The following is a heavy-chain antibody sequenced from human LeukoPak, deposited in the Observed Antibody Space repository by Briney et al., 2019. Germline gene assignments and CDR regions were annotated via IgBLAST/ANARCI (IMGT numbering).Heavy chain of an antibody. D-gene: IGHD6-19*01. J-gene: IGHJ5*02. CDR3: ARMAVSGRDNWFDP. Sequence: GASVKVSCKASGYTFTGYYMHWVRQATGQGLEWMGWLSPNSGNTGYAQKFQGRVTITRNTSINTAYMELSSLRSDDTAVYYCARMAVSGRDNWFDPWGPGSLVTVSS. CDR2: LSPNSGNT. V-gene: IGHV1-8*03. CDR1: GYTFTGYY.